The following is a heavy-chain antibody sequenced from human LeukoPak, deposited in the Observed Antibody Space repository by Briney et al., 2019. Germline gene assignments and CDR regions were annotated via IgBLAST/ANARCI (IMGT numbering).Heavy chain of an antibody. V-gene: IGHV3-48*03. Sequence: GGSLRLSCAASGFTFSSYEMNWVRQAPGKGLERVSYIYSSGYTIYYADSVKGRFTTSRDNAKNSLYLQMNSLRAEDTAVYYCARPYHYGSGSPLYWYFDLWGRGTLVTVSS. CDR3: ARPYHYGSGSPLYWYFDL. CDR2: IYSSGYTI. D-gene: IGHD3-10*01. CDR1: GFTFSSYE. J-gene: IGHJ2*01.